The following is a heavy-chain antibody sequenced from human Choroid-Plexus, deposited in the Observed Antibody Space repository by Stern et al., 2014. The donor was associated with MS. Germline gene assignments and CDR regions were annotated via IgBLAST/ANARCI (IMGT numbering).Heavy chain of an antibody. J-gene: IGHJ6*02. CDR2: INPNKGGT. CDR1: GYIFTGYY. D-gene: IGHD3-3*01. CDR3: ARDQRGITIFGVVTDYYYLGMDV. V-gene: IGHV1-2*02. Sequence: QMQLVQSGAEVKKPGASVKVSCKTSGYIFTGYYIHWVRQAPGQGLEWMAWINPNKGGTKYAQKFQGRVTMSRDTSISTAYVELSSLTSDDTAVYYCARDQRGITIFGVVTDYYYLGMDVWGQGTTVTVSS.